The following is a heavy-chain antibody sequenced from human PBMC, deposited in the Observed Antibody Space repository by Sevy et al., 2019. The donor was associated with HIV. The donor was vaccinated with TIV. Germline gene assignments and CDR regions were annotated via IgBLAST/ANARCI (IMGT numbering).Heavy chain of an antibody. CDR1: GFTFSSYS. J-gene: IGHJ4*02. D-gene: IGHD2-2*01. V-gene: IGHV3-48*01. Sequence: GGSLRLSCAASGFTFSSYSMNWVRQAPGKGLEWVSYISSSSSTIYYADSVKGQFTISRDNAKNSLYLQMNSLRAEDTAVYYCARGRCSTSCYAFDYWGQGTLVTVSS. CDR3: ARGRCSTSCYAFDY. CDR2: ISSSSSTI.